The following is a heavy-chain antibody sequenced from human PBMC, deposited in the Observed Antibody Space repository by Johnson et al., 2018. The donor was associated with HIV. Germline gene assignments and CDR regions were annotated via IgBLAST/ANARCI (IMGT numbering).Heavy chain of an antibody. CDR2: ISYDAITK. Sequence: QVQLVESGGNLVQPGGSLRLSCAASGFTFSSYAMHWVRQAPGKGLEWVAVISYDAITKYYADSVKGRFTISRDNSNNTLYLQMNSLRAEDTAVYYCARHKAVADAFDIWGQGTVVTVS. CDR3: ARHKAVADAFDI. D-gene: IGHD6-19*01. J-gene: IGHJ3*02. CDR1: GFTFSSYA. V-gene: IGHV3-30*14.